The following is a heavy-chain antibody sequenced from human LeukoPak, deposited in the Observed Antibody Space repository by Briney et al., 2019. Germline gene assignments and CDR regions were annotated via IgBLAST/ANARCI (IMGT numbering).Heavy chain of an antibody. Sequence: PGRSLRLSCAASGFSISNHYMSWVRQAPGKGLEWVANIKQDGSLRYYVESVKGRFAVSRDNAKNSVYLQMSSLRAEDTAVYYCAREGDAFDIWGHGTMVTVSS. V-gene: IGHV3-7*01. CDR2: IKQDGSLR. CDR3: AREGDAFDI. CDR1: GFSISNHY. J-gene: IGHJ3*02.